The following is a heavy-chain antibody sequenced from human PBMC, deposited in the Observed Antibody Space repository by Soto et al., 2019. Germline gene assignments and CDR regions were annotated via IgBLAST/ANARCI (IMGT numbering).Heavy chain of an antibody. J-gene: IGHJ5*02. CDR2: MRANSGDT. Sequence: QVQLVQPGAEVRKPGASVKVSCKASGDTFTNFDFNWVRQPTGQGLEWIGWMRANSGDTGHAQKFQGRVSMTRDTSMSTAYMELSSLRAEGTAVYYCARYIYGQGFKAWGQGTLVFVSS. CDR3: ARYIYGQGFKA. CDR1: GDTFTNFD. V-gene: IGHV1-8*01. D-gene: IGHD3-3*02.